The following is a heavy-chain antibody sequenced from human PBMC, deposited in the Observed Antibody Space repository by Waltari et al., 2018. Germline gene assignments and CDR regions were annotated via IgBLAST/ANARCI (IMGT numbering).Heavy chain of an antibody. Sequence: QVQLQESGPGLVKPSETLSLTCTVSGGSISSHYWSWIRQPPGKGLEWIGYIYYSGSTNYNPSLKSRVTISGDTSKNQFSLKLSSVTAADTAVYYCARAHSGYDFVGYYYYMDVWGKGTTVTVSS. V-gene: IGHV4-59*11. CDR1: GGSISSHY. D-gene: IGHD5-12*01. CDR3: ARAHSGYDFVGYYYYMDV. J-gene: IGHJ6*03. CDR2: IYYSGST.